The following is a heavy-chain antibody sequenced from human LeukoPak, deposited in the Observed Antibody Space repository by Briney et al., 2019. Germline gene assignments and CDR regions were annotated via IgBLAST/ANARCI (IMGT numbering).Heavy chain of an antibody. J-gene: IGHJ4*02. V-gene: IGHV3-11*01. CDR3: VRVKGGWLGEKTYDY. Sequence: RGSLRLSCGASGFTFSDYYMSWIRQTPGRGLEWLAYISSSGSSIDYADSLKGRFTVSRDNGKNSLFLQMNDLRDEDTAIYYCVRVKGGWLGEKTYDYLGQGTLVTVSP. CDR1: GFTFSDYY. CDR2: ISSSGSSI. D-gene: IGHD5-24*01.